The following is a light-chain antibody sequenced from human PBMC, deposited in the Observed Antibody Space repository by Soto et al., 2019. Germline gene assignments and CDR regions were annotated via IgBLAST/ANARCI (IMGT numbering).Light chain of an antibody. CDR2: GAS. V-gene: IGKV3-20*01. CDR1: QSVSNNY. CDR3: QQYDGSPWT. J-gene: IGKJ1*01. Sequence: EIVLTQSPGTLSLSPGERATLSCRASQSVSNNYLAWYQQKPGQAPRLLIYGASSRATGIPDRFSGSGSGTDVALTISRLEPEDFAVYHCQQYDGSPWTFGQGTKVEIK.